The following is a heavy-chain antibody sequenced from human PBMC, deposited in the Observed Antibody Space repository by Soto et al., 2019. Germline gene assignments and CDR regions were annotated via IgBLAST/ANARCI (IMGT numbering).Heavy chain of an antibody. J-gene: IGHJ4*02. CDR2: INHSGST. V-gene: IGHV4-34*01. D-gene: IGHD2-15*01. Sequence: SETLSLTCAVYGGSFSGYYWSWIRQPPGKGLEWIGEINHSGSTNYNPSLKSRVTISVDTSKNQFSLKLSSVTAADTAVYYCARGRWNCSGGSCYQTLVEGYYFDYWGQGTLVTVSS. CDR3: ARGRWNCSGGSCYQTLVEGYYFDY. CDR1: GGSFSGYY.